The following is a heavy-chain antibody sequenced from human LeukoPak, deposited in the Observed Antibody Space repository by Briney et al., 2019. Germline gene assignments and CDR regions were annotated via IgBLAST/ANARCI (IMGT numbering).Heavy chain of an antibody. CDR1: GFTFSSYL. D-gene: IGHD3-16*01. J-gene: IGHJ4*02. V-gene: IGHV3-7*05. CDR2: IKADGSEK. Sequence: GGSLPLSCAASGFTFSSYLMSWVRQAPGKGLEWVANIKADGSEKYYEGSVKGRFTISRDNANNSLYLQMSSLRAEDTAVYYCVSTFTYHGIWGQGMQVTVSS. CDR3: VSTFTYHGI.